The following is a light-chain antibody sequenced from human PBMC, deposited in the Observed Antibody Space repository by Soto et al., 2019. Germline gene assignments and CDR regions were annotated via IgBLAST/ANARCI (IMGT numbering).Light chain of an antibody. CDR1: QSVSSIY. CDR3: QQYGSSPWT. J-gene: IGKJ1*01. CDR2: GAS. Sequence: SVLTKSPGNLSLSPGERATLSLRASQSVSSIYLAWYQQKPGQAPRLLIYGASSRATDTPDRFSGSASGTDFTLTISRLEPEDFAVYYCQQYGSSPWTFGQGTKVDIK. V-gene: IGKV3-20*01.